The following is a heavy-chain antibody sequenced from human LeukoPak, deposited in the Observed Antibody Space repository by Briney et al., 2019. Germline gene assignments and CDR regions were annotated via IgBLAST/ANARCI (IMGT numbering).Heavy chain of an antibody. Sequence: GRSLRLSCAASGFSFDDYAMHWVRQAPGKGLEWVAGISWNSGSMDYVDSVKGRFTISRDNAKTSLYLQMNSLRAEDTAVYYCARDLSGVTGYTYGRGIDYWGQGTLVTVSS. V-gene: IGHV3-9*01. CDR2: ISWNSGSM. CDR3: ARDLSGVTGYTYGRGIDY. D-gene: IGHD5-18*01. J-gene: IGHJ4*02. CDR1: GFSFDDYA.